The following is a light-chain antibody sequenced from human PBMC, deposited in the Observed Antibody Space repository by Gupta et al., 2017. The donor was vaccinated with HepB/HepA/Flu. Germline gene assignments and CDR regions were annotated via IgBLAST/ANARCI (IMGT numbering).Light chain of an antibody. V-gene: IGLV3-1*01. Sequence: SSELTQPPSVSVSPGQTASITCSGHKLGEKYACWYQQRPGQSPVVLIYQDSKRPSGIPARFSGSNSGNTATLTISGTQAMDEADYYCHAGDSSIVVFGGGTKLTVL. CDR2: QDS. CDR3: HAGDSSIVV. CDR1: KLGEKY. J-gene: IGLJ2*01.